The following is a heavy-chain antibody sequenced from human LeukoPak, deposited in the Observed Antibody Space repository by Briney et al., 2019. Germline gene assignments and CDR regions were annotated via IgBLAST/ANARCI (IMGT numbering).Heavy chain of an antibody. CDR1: GFTFSNYW. V-gene: IGHV3-74*01. D-gene: IGHD3-22*01. CDR3: AGGYYFDSSVDNLLWGF. Sequence: PGGSLRLSCAASGFTFSNYWMHWVRQGPGKGLVWVTRIRSDGSSTDYADSVKGRFTISRDNAKNTLYLQMNSLRAEDTAVYYCAGGYYFDSSVDNLLWGFWGQGTLVTVSS. J-gene: IGHJ4*02. CDR2: IRSDGSST.